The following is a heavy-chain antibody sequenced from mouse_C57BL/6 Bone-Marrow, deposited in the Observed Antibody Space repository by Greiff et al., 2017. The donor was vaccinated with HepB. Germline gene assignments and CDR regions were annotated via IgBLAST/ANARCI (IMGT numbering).Heavy chain of an antibody. D-gene: IGHD6-1*01. CDR3: AEASYYFDY. Sequence: VKLVESGAELARPGASVKLSCKASGYTFTSYGISWVKQRTGQGLEWIGEIYPRSGNTYYNEKFKGKATMTADKSSSTAYMELRSLTSEDSAVYFCAEASYYFDYWGQGTTLTVSS. CDR1: GYTFTSYG. J-gene: IGHJ2*01. V-gene: IGHV1-81*01. CDR2: IYPRSGNT.